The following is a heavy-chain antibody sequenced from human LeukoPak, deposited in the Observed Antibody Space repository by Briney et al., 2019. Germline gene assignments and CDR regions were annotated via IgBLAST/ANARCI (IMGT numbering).Heavy chain of an antibody. J-gene: IGHJ4*02. V-gene: IGHV1-46*01. CDR2: INPSGGST. D-gene: IGHD3-10*01. CDR1: GYTFTSYY. CDR3: ARVLRGGGARGVFDY. Sequence: ASVKVSCKASGYTFTSYYMHWVRQAPGQGLEWMGIINPSGGSTSYAQKFQGRVTITTDESTSTAYMELSSLRSEDTAVYYCARVLRGGGARGVFDYWGQGTLVTVSS.